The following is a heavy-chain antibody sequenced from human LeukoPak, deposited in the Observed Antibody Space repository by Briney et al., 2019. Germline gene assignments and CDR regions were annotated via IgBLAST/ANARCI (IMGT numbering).Heavy chain of an antibody. V-gene: IGHV3-48*04. CDR1: GFTFSSYH. Sequence: GGSLRLSCAASGFTFSSYHMNWVRQAPGKGLEWVSYISRSGSTMYYADSVTGRFTISRDNAKNSLYLQMNSLRAEDSAVYYCARVDDYSNYYNYYYMDVWGKGTTVTVSS. J-gene: IGHJ6*03. D-gene: IGHD4-11*01. CDR3: ARVDDYSNYYNYYYMDV. CDR2: ISRSGSTM.